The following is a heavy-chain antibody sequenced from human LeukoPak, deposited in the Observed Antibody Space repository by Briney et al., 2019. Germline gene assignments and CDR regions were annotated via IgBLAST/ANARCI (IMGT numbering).Heavy chain of an antibody. D-gene: IGHD2-8*01. Sequence: GGSLRLSCAASGFTFSSYEMNWVRQAPGKGLEWVSYISSSGSTIYYADSVKGRFTISRDNAKNSLYLQMNSLRAEDTAVYYCAREPGGVYDYYYMDVWGKGTTVTVSS. CDR3: AREPGGVYDYYYMDV. J-gene: IGHJ6*03. CDR2: ISSSGSTI. V-gene: IGHV3-48*03. CDR1: GFTFSSYE.